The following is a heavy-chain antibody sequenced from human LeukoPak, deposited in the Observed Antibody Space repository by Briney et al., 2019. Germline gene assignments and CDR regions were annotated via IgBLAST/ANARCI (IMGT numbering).Heavy chain of an antibody. Sequence: ASVKVSCKASGYTFTSYDINWVRQATGQGLEWMGWMNPNSGNTGYAQKFQGRVTMTRNTSISTAYMELSSLRSEDTAVYYCARFSNYYGSGSYYPIYYMDVWGKGTTVTISS. D-gene: IGHD3-10*01. V-gene: IGHV1-8*02. CDR1: GYTFTSYD. CDR2: MNPNSGNT. J-gene: IGHJ6*03. CDR3: ARFSNYYGSGSYYPIYYMDV.